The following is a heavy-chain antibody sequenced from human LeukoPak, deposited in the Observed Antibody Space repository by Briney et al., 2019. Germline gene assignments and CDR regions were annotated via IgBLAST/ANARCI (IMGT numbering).Heavy chain of an antibody. J-gene: IGHJ4*02. CDR2: IIPIFGTA. D-gene: IGHD3-3*01. CDR3: ARGQRVWYRIFGVVIIRGGLDY. Sequence: SVKVSCKASGGIFSSYAISWVRQAPGQGLEWMGGIIPIFGTANYAQKFQGRVTITADESTSTAYMELSSLRSEDTAVYYCARGQRVWYRIFGVVIIRGGLDYWGQGTLVTVSS. CDR1: GGIFSSYA. V-gene: IGHV1-69*13.